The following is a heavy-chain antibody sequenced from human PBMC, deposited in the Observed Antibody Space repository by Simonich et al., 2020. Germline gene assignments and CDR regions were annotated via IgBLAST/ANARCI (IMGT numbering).Heavy chain of an antibody. CDR2: ISSSGSTI. Sequence: EVQLVESGGGLVQPGGSLRLSCAASGFTFSSYEMNWVRQAPGKGLEWVSYISSSGSTIYYANTVKGRFTNSREKAKNSRYLQMNSLRAEDTAVYYCARDFRLQLVESGTYYYYGMDVWGQGTTVTVSS. CDR3: ARDFRLQLVESGTYYYYGMDV. V-gene: IGHV3-48*03. D-gene: IGHD6-6*01. J-gene: IGHJ6*02. CDR1: GFTFSSYE.